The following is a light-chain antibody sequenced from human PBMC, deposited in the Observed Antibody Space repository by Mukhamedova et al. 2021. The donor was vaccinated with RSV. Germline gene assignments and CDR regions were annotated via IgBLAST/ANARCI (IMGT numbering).Light chain of an antibody. V-gene: IGKV1-33*01. CDR2: DTS. Sequence: WYQRRVHGKAPKLLIYDTSNLETGVPSRFSGSGSGTDFTFTISGLQPEDFATYYCQQFDSLPPSFGVGTKVEIK. J-gene: IGKJ4*01. CDR3: QQFDSLPPS.